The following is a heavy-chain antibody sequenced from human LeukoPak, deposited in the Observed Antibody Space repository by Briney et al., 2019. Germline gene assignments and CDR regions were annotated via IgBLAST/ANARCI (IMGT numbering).Heavy chain of an antibody. CDR2: IYYSGNT. J-gene: IGHJ4*02. D-gene: IGHD3-3*01. CDR3: ARHYDFWSGYIDY. CDR1: GGSISSYY. V-gene: IGHV4-59*01. Sequence: SETLSLTCTVSGGSISSYYWSWIRQPPGKGLEWIGYIYYSGNTNYNPSLKSRVTISVDTSKNQFSLKLSSVTAADTAVYYCARHYDFWSGYIDYWGQGTLVTVSS.